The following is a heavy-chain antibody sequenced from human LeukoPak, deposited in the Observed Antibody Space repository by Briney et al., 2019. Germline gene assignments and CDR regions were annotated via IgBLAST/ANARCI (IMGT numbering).Heavy chain of an antibody. D-gene: IGHD3-10*01. Sequence: SETLSLTCTVSGGSISSYYWSWIRQPPGKGLEWIAYTYYSGSTNYNPSLKSRVTISVDTSKNQFSLKLSSVTAADTAVYYCARHMAPPAYGMDVWGQGTTVTVSS. CDR2: TYYSGST. CDR3: ARHMAPPAYGMDV. CDR1: GGSISSYY. J-gene: IGHJ6*02. V-gene: IGHV4-59*08.